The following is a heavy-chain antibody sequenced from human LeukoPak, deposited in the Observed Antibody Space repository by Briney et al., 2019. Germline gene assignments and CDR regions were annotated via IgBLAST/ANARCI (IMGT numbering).Heavy chain of an antibody. D-gene: IGHD5-18*01. CDR3: ASLDTAMD. CDR2: ISYDGSNK. CDR1: GFTFSSYA. V-gene: IGHV3-30-3*01. Sequence: GGSLRLSCAASGFTFSSYAMHWVRQAPGKGLEWVAVISYDGSNKYYADSVKGRFTISRDNSKNTLYLQMNSLRAEDTAVYYCASLDTAMDWGQGTLVTVSS. J-gene: IGHJ4*02.